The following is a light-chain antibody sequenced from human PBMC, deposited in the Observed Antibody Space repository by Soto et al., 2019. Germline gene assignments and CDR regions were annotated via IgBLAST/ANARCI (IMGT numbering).Light chain of an antibody. V-gene: IGLV2-23*01. CDR2: EGS. Sequence: QSALTQPASVSGSPGQSITISCTGTSSDVGSYNLVSWYQQHPGKAPKLMIYEGSNRPSGVSNRFSGCRSGNTASLIVSGLQAEAQADYYCCSYAGSSSSVVFGGGTK. CDR1: SSDVGSYNL. CDR3: CSYAGSSSSVV. J-gene: IGLJ2*01.